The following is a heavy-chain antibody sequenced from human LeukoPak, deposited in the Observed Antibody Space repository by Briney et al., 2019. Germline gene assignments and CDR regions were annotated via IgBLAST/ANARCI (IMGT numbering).Heavy chain of an antibody. V-gene: IGHV1-2*02. D-gene: IGHD5-24*01. CDR3: ARNHVEMVYYYYYMDV. J-gene: IGHJ6*03. Sequence: ASVKVSCKASGYTFTGYYMHWVRQAPGQGLEWMGWINPNSGGTNYAQKFQGRVTMTRDTSISTAFMELSRLRSDDTAVYYCARNHVEMVYYYYYMDVWGKGTTVTVSS. CDR1: GYTFTGYY. CDR2: INPNSGGT.